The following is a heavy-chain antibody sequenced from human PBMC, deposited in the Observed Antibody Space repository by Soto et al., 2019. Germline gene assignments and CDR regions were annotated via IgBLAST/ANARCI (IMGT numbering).Heavy chain of an antibody. CDR2: ITGSGLTI. D-gene: IGHD2-21*02. V-gene: IGHV3-9*01. CDR1: GFTFDDYA. J-gene: IGHJ4*02. CDR3: AKDDVSGDGLWLVSD. Sequence: GGSLRLSCAASGFTFDDYAMHWVRQAPGKGLEWVSGITGSGLTIEHSASVKGRFTISRDNSKNTVYLQMNSLRAEDTAIYYCAKDDVSGDGLWLVSDWGQGTPVTVSS.